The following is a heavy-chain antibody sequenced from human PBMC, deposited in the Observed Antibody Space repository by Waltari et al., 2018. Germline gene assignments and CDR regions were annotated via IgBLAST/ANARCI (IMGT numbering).Heavy chain of an antibody. Sequence: EVQLVESGGGLVQPGGSLNRSCAASGFTFSASAIIWFRLLSGKGLEWVGRIRSKANSYATAYAASVKGRFTISRDDSKNTAYLQMNSLKTEDTAVYYCTRGRDGYNNFDYWGQGTLVTVSS. CDR3: TRGRDGYNNFDY. CDR1: GFTFSASA. J-gene: IGHJ4*02. D-gene: IGHD5-12*01. V-gene: IGHV3-73*02. CDR2: IRSKANSYAT.